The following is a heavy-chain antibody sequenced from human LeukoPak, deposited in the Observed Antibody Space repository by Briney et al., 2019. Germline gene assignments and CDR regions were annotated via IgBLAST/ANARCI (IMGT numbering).Heavy chain of an antibody. J-gene: IGHJ4*02. Sequence: ASVKVSCKASGYTFTGYFIHWVRQAPGQGLEWMGWINPNSGGTNYAQKFQGRVTMTRDRSISTAYMELSRLRSDDTAVYYCARDERYDSSGYPFDYWGQGTLVTVSS. CDR2: INPNSGGT. CDR3: ARDERYDSSGYPFDY. CDR1: GYTFTGYF. D-gene: IGHD3-22*01. V-gene: IGHV1-2*02.